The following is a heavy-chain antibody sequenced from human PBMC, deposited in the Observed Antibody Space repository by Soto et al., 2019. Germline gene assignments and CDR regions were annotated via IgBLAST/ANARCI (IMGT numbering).Heavy chain of an antibody. J-gene: IGHJ4*02. Sequence: QVQLVESGGGVVQPGRSLRLSCAASGFTFSSYAMHWVRQAPGKGLEWVALISYDGSIIHYTDSVKGRFTISRDNSKNTLHLHMNSLRAEDTAVYYCARNGPNIVPTEWVALWDHWGQGTLVTVSS. CDR3: ARNGPNIVPTEWVALWDH. V-gene: IGHV3-30-3*01. CDR2: ISYDGSII. CDR1: GFTFSSYA. D-gene: IGHD5-12*01.